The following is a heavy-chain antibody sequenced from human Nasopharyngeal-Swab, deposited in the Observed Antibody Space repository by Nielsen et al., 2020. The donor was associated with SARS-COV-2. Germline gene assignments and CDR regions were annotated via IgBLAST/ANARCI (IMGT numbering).Heavy chain of an antibody. CDR2: INHSGST. CDR1: GGSFSGYY. D-gene: IGHD3-10*01. Sequence: SETLSLTCAVYGGSFSGYYWSWIRQPPGKGLEWIGEINHSGSTNYNPSLKSRVTISVDTSKNQFSLKLSSVTAADTDVYYCARYGAGGSRITMVRGYMDVWGKGTTVTVSS. CDR3: ARYGAGGSRITMVRGYMDV. V-gene: IGHV4-34*01. J-gene: IGHJ6*03.